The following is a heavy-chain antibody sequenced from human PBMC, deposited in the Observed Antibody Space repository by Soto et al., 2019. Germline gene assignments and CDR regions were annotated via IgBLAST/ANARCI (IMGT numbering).Heavy chain of an antibody. CDR3: ARQSRADYYGSGSYDY. J-gene: IGHJ4*02. CDR1: GGSISSSSYY. Sequence: SETLSLTCTVSGGSISSSSYYWGWIRQPPGKGLEWIGSIYYSGSTYYNPSLKSRVTISVDTSKNQFSLKLSSVTAADTAVYYCARQSRADYYGSGSYDYWAREPWSPLL. CDR2: IYYSGST. D-gene: IGHD3-10*01. V-gene: IGHV4-39*01.